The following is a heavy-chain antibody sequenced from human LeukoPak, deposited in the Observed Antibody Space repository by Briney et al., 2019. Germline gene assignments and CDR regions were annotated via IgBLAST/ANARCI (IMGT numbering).Heavy chain of an antibody. V-gene: IGHV3-23*01. Sequence: GGSLRLSCAASGFTFSSYGMSWVRQAPGKGLEWVSTISGSSGSTYYADSVKGRFTISRDNSKNTLYLQMNSLRAEDTAVYYCARDPLYCGGGCYAFDIWGQGTMVTVSS. D-gene: IGHD2-21*02. CDR3: ARDPLYCGGGCYAFDI. J-gene: IGHJ3*02. CDR2: ISGSSGST. CDR1: GFTFSSYG.